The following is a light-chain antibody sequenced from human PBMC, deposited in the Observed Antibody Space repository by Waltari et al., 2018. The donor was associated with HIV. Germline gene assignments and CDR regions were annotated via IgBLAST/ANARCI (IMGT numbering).Light chain of an antibody. V-gene: IGKV1-9*01. CDR1: QGIGTN. Sequence: DIRLTQSPSLLSASVGDRVSITCRASQGIGTNLAWFQQKAGKVPNILIYSASTLHVGVPSRFSGSGSGTEFTLTIDNLQPEDFATYYCLQLSNFPFTFGQGTKLAIK. J-gene: IGKJ2*01. CDR2: SAS. CDR3: LQLSNFPFT.